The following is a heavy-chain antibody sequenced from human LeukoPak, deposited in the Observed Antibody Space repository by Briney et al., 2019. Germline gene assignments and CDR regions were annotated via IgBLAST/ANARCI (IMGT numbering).Heavy chain of an antibody. J-gene: IGHJ5*02. CDR3: LKGVRGVNWFDP. V-gene: IGHV3-66*01. CDR1: GFTVSSNY. Sequence: PGGSLRLSCAASGFTVSSNYMSWVRQAPGKGLEWVSVIYSGGSTYYADSVKGRLTISRDNSKNTLYLQMNSLRAEDTAVYYCLKGVRGVNWFDPWGQGTLVTVSS. D-gene: IGHD3-10*01. CDR2: IYSGGST.